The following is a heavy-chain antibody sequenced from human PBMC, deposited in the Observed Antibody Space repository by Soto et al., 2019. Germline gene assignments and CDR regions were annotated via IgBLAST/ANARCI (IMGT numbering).Heavy chain of an antibody. V-gene: IGHV4-4*02. Sequence: SETLSLTCAGSGDSVTSNVWWSWVRQPPGKGLECIGEAYHNGLTDYNPSLESRVTMSVDTSKNEFSLKLTSLTAADTAIYYCARDAAVPGDSERFDHWGQAIPVTVSS. CDR3: ARDAAVPGDSERFDH. D-gene: IGHD2-15*01. CDR1: GDSVTSNVW. CDR2: AYHNGLT. J-gene: IGHJ4*02.